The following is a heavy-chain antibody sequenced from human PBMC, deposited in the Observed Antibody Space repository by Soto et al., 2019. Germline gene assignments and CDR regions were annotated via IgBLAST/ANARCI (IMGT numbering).Heavy chain of an antibody. CDR1: GGSIGSGGYY. D-gene: IGHD2-15*01. J-gene: IGHJ6*02. V-gene: IGHV4-31*03. CDR2: IYYSGST. Sequence: SETLSLTCTVSGGSIGSGGYYWSWIRQHPGKGLEWIGYIYYSGSTCYNPSLKSRVTISVDTSKNQFSLKLSSVTAADTAVYYCARDIVVVVAAVKGNRSVYYGMDVWGQGTTVTVSS. CDR3: ARDIVVVVAAVKGNRSVYYGMDV.